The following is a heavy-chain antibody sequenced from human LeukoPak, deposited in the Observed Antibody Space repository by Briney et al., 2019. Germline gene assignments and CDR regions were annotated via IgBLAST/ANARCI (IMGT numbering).Heavy chain of an antibody. Sequence: GGSLRLSCAASGFTVSSNYMTWVRQAPGKGLEWVSIIYSGGNTNFADSVKGRFTISRDNSKNTLFLQMNSLRAEDTAVYYCARGLNWFDPWGRGTLVTVSS. J-gene: IGHJ5*02. V-gene: IGHV3-66*01. CDR3: ARGLNWFDP. CDR2: IYSGGNT. CDR1: GFTVSSNY.